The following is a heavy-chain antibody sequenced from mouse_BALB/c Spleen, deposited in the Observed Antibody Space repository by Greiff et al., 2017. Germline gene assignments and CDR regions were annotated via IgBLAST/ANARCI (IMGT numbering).Heavy chain of an antibody. CDR2: IYPYNGGT. Sequence: VQLQQSGPELVKPGASVKISCKASGYTFTDYNMHWVKQSHGKSLEWIGYIYPYNGGTGYNQKFKSKATLTVDNSSSTAYMELRSLTSEDSAVYYCAREGYYGYVDAMDYWGQGTSVTVSS. CDR1: GYTFTDYN. V-gene: IGHV1S29*02. D-gene: IGHD1-2*01. CDR3: AREGYYGYVDAMDY. J-gene: IGHJ4*01.